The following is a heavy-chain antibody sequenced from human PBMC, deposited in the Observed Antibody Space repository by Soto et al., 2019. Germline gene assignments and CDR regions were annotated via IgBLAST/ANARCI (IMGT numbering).Heavy chain of an antibody. V-gene: IGHV3-7*01. CDR2: INGDGSEE. CDR3: AAGFPPDY. CDR1: GFTFSTSW. Sequence: EVQLVESGGVLVQPGGSLRVSCAASGFTFSTSWMNWVRQATGKGLEWVANINGDGSEEYYVDSVRGRFTISRDNVKNSLLLKMNSLRAEETAVYYCAAGFPPDYWGQGTLVTVSS. D-gene: IGHD3-10*01. J-gene: IGHJ4*02.